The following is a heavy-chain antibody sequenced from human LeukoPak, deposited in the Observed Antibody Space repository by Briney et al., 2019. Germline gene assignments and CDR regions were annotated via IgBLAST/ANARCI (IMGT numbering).Heavy chain of an antibody. CDR2: FDPEDGET. J-gene: IGHJ6*02. CDR3: ATPYSSGWPRGYYYYYGMDV. D-gene: IGHD6-19*01. Sequence: ASVKVSCKISGYTLTELSMHWVRQAPGKGLAWMGGFDPEDGETNYAQKFQGRVTMTEDTSTDTAYMELSSLRSEDTAVYYCATPYSSGWPRGYYYYYGMDVWGQGTTVTVSS. CDR1: GYTLTELS. V-gene: IGHV1-24*01.